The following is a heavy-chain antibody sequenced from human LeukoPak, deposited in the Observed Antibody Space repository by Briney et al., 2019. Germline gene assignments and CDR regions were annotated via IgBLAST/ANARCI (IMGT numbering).Heavy chain of an antibody. V-gene: IGHV4-31*03. CDR1: GASISSGGYY. J-gene: IGHJ4*02. Sequence: SQTLSLTCTVSGASISSGGYYWSWLRQHPGKGLEWIGYIYYSGSTYYHPSLKSRVTISVDTSKTQFSLKLSSVTAADTAVYYCASSTTVTKGGDYWGQGTLVTVSS. CDR3: ASSTTVTKGGDY. CDR2: IYYSGST. D-gene: IGHD4-11*01.